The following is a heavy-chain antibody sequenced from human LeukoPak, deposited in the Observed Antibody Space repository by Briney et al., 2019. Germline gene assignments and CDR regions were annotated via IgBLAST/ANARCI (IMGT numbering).Heavy chain of an antibody. V-gene: IGHV3-48*03. CDR1: GFTFSSYE. D-gene: IGHD3-10*02. CDR2: ISSRGRTI. Sequence: GGSLRLSCAASGFTFSSYEMNWGRQAPGKGVEWVSYISSRGRTIYYADSVKGRFTISRDNAKNSLYVQMNSERDEDTAVYYCAELGITMIGGVWGKGTTVTISS. CDR3: AELGITMIGGV. J-gene: IGHJ6*04.